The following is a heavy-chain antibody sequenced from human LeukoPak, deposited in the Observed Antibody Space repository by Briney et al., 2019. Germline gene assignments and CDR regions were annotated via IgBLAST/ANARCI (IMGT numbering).Heavy chain of an antibody. Sequence: GGSLRLSCAASGFSFTNYAMSWVRQAPARGPEWFSSMKGGGETFYADSVKGRFTLSRDVSRNTVYFQLNNLRAEDTAVYYCARDNSMSSSWYTYYYYYYMDVWGKGTTVTVSS. CDR3: ARDNSMSSSWYTYYYYYYMDV. J-gene: IGHJ6*03. CDR1: GFSFTNYA. CDR2: MKGGGET. V-gene: IGHV3-23*01. D-gene: IGHD6-13*01.